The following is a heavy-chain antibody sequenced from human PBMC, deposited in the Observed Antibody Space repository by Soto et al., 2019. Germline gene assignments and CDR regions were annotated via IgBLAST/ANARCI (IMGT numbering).Heavy chain of an antibody. D-gene: IGHD1-26*01. Sequence: EVPLVESGGGLVQPGESLRLSCAASGFTFDYYWMHWVRQAPGKGLVWVSRIYSDGTSTTYADSVKGRFTISRDNAKNTLSLQINSLRADDTAVYYCARGDRGAFDLGGQGTVVTVSS. V-gene: IGHV3-74*01. CDR2: IYSDGTST. CDR3: ARGDRGAFDL. CDR1: GFTFDYYW. J-gene: IGHJ3*01.